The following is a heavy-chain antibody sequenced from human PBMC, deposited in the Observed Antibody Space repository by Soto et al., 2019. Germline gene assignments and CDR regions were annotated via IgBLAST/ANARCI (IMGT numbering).Heavy chain of an antibody. J-gene: IGHJ4*02. CDR1: GYTFSDYG. Sequence: QVQLVQSGAEVKKPGASVKVSCKSSGYTFSDYGVTWVRQAPGQGLEWMGYISSHNGNTDYAQKLQGRVTMTTDTSTSTAYMELRSLRSDDTAVYYCARGHYDPSDYYSVYFDYWGQGTLVTVSS. D-gene: IGHD3-22*01. CDR3: ARGHYDPSDYYSVYFDY. V-gene: IGHV1-18*01. CDR2: ISSHNGNT.